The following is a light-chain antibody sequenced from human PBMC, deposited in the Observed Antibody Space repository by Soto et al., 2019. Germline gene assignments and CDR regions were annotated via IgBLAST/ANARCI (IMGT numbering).Light chain of an antibody. CDR1: QDISSW. CDR3: QQPISFPIT. CDR2: AAS. J-gene: IGKJ5*01. Sequence: DTQMTQSPSSVSASVGDRVTITCRASQDISSWLAWYQQKPGKAPKLLIYAASSLQSGVPSRFSGSGSGTDFTLTIRSLQPEDFATYYCQQPISFPITFGQGTRLEIK. V-gene: IGKV1D-12*01.